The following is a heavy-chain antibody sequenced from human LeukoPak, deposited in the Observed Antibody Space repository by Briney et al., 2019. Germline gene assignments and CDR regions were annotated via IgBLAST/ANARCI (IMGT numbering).Heavy chain of an antibody. D-gene: IGHD5-18*01. Sequence: GGSLRLSCAASGFTFSSHSMNWVRQAPGKGLVWVSHINSDGSITSYADSVKGRFTISRDNAKNTLYLQMNSLRAEDTAVYYCARDAVDTANAVWGQGTTVTVSS. CDR1: GFTFSSHS. CDR3: ARDAVDTANAV. V-gene: IGHV3-74*01. J-gene: IGHJ6*02. CDR2: INSDGSIT.